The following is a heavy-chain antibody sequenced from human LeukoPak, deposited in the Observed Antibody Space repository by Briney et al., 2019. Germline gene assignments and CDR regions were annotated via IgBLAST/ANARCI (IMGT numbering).Heavy chain of an antibody. J-gene: IGHJ5*02. CDR2: IYYSGST. CDR3: ARHIVVVPAAISGFDP. V-gene: IGHV4-39*01. D-gene: IGHD2-2*02. CDR1: GGSISSSRYY. Sequence: SETLSLTCTVSGGSISSSRYYWGWIRQPPGKGLEWIGSIYYSGSTYYNPSLKSRVTISVDTSKNQFSLKLSSVTAADTAVYYCARHIVVVPAAISGFDPWGQGTLVTVSS.